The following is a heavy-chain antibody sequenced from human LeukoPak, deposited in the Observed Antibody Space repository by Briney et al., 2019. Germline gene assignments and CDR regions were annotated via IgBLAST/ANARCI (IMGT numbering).Heavy chain of an antibody. D-gene: IGHD2-21*02. J-gene: IGHJ4*02. V-gene: IGHV1-2*02. CDR1: GFTFTGYY. CDR3: VREGNELLSKNFDY. CDR2: INPHSGST. Sequence: ASVKVSCKASGFTFTGYYIHWVRQAPGQGLEWMGYINPHSGSTSSPQKFQGRVTMTTDTSISAAYMELSSLISDDTAMYYCVREGNELLSKNFDYWGQGTLVTVSS.